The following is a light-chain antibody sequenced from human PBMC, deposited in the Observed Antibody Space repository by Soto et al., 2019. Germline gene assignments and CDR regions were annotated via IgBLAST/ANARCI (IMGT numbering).Light chain of an antibody. CDR1: QSVSSN. J-gene: IGKJ1*01. V-gene: IGKV3-15*01. CDR2: GAS. CDR3: QQYNDWWT. Sequence: EIVMTQSPATLSVSPGEGATLSCRASQSVSSNLTWYQQKPGQAPRLLIYGASTRATGVPARFSGSVSGTEFTLTISSLQSEDFAVYYCQQYNDWWTFGQGTKVEIK.